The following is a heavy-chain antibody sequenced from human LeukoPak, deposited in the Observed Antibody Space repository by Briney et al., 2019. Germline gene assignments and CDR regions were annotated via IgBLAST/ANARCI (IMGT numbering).Heavy chain of an antibody. CDR3: ARDGRSGNFDK. CDR1: GFTFSGYW. V-gene: IGHV3-74*01. D-gene: IGHD1-26*01. J-gene: IGHJ4*02. CDR2: IRSDGSIT. Sequence: GVSLRLSCAASGFTFSGYWMHWVGQAPGKGLAWVSVIRSDGSITTYADSVKGRFTISRDTAKNTLYLQMNSLRAEDTAVYYCARDGRSGNFDKWGQGTLVSVSS.